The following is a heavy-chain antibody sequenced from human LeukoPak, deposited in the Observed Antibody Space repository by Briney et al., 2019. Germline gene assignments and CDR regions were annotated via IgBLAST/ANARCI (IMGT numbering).Heavy chain of an antibody. CDR1: GFTFSSYA. D-gene: IGHD2-21*02. Sequence: GGSLRLSCAASGFTFSSYAMSWVRQAPGKGLEWVSAISGSGGSTYYADSVKGRFTISRDNSKNTLYLQMNSQRAEDTAVYCCAKDLGVVVTAPFDYWGQGTLVTVSS. V-gene: IGHV3-23*01. J-gene: IGHJ4*02. CDR2: ISGSGGST. CDR3: AKDLGVVVTAPFDY.